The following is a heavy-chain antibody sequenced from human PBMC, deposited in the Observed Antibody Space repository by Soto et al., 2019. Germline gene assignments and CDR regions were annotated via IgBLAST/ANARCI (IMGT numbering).Heavy chain of an antibody. CDR2: INPSGGST. CDR1: GYTFTSYY. Sequence: QVQLVQSGAEVKKPGASVKVSCKASGYTFTSYYMHWVRQAPGQGLEWMGIINPSGGSTSYAQKSQGRVTRTRDTSTSTVYMELSSLRSEDTAVYYCARSHYYYYMDVWGKGTTVTVSS. J-gene: IGHJ6*03. CDR3: ARSHYYYYMDV. V-gene: IGHV1-46*03.